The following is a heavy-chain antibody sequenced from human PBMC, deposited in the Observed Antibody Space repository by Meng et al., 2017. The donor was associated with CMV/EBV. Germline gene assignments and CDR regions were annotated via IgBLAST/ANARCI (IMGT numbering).Heavy chain of an antibody. V-gene: IGHV1-69*05. CDR2: IIPIFGTE. D-gene: IGHD5-12*01. J-gene: IGHJ4*02. CDR3: ASGYDYFDS. Sequence: SVKVSCKASGGTFSSYAISWVRQAPGQGLEWMGGIIPIFGTEKYAQKFQGRVTITTDKSTSTAYMELSSLRSEDTAVYSCASGYDYFDSWGQGTLVTASS. CDR1: GGTFSSYA.